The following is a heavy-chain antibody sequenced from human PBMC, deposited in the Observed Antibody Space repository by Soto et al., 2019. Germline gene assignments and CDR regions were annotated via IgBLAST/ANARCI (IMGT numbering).Heavy chain of an antibody. CDR2: INHSGST. CDR3: ARGIVPRMQSMIRGVTIDY. J-gene: IGHJ4*02. V-gene: IGHV4-34*01. CDR1: GGSFSGYY. D-gene: IGHD3-10*01. Sequence: QVQLQQWGAGLLKPSETLSLTCGVYGGSFSGYYWSWIRQPPGKGLEWIGEINHSGSTNYNPSLNSRVTISVDTSKNQFSLKLSSVTAADTAVYYCARGIVPRMQSMIRGVTIDYWGQGTLVTVSS.